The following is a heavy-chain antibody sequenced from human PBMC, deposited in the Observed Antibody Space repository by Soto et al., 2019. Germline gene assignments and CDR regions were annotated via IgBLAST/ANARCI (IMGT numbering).Heavy chain of an antibody. J-gene: IGHJ5*02. Sequence: EVQLVESGGGLVQPGGSLKLSCAASGFTFSGSAMHWVRQASGKGLEWVGRIRSKANSYATAYAASMKGRFTISRDDSKNTAYLQMNSLKTEDTAVYYCTRHIGGIAAAGAPWGQGTLVTVSS. CDR1: GFTFSGSA. CDR2: IRSKANSYAT. V-gene: IGHV3-73*01. CDR3: TRHIGGIAAAGAP. D-gene: IGHD6-13*01.